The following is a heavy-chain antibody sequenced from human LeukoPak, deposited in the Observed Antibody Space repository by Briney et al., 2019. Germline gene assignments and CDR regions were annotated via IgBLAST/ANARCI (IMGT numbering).Heavy chain of an antibody. Sequence: PGGSLRLSCAASGFTVSSNYMSWVRQAPGKGLEWVAFIRYDGSNKYYADSVKGRFTISRDNSKNTLYLQMNSLRAEDTAVYYCATEEGYLTNSGNYKGVDYWGQGTLVTVSS. CDR3: ATEEGYLTNSGNYKGVDY. D-gene: IGHD1-26*01. V-gene: IGHV3-30*02. J-gene: IGHJ4*02. CDR2: IRYDGSNK. CDR1: GFTVSSNY.